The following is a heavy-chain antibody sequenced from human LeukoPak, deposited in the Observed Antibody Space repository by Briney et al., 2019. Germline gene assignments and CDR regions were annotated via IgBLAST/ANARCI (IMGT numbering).Heavy chain of an antibody. CDR1: GFTFDDYA. J-gene: IGHJ4*02. CDR3: ARAPITSPFYFDY. V-gene: IGHV3-43*02. D-gene: IGHD2-2*01. Sequence: QPGGSLRLSCAASGFTFDDYAMHWVRQAPGKGLEWVSLISGDGGSTNYADPLRGRFTISRDNAKNSLYLQMDSLRAEDTALYYCARAPITSPFYFDYWGQGTLVTVSS. CDR2: ISGDGGST.